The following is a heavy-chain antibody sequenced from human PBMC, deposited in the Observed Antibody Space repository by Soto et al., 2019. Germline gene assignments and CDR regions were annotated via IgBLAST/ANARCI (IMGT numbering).Heavy chain of an antibody. V-gene: IGHV1-2*02. CDR2: TNPSNGGT. J-gene: IGHJ4*02. CDR1: GYTFTGSY. Sequence: CAAAKVSCKASGYTFTGSYIHWARQAPGQGLEWMGWTNPSNGGTNYAQKFQGRVTMTRDTSLSTAYMELTTLRSDDTAVFYCAREVGGGRQYYFDSWGLGTLVTVSS. D-gene: IGHD3-16*01. CDR3: AREVGGGRQYYFDS.